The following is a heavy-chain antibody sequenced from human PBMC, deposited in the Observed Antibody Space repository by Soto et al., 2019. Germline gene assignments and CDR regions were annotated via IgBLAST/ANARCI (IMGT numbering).Heavy chain of an antibody. CDR3: ARGNYGPDY. V-gene: IGHV3-74*03. CDR1: GFTFRTSW. D-gene: IGHD3-10*01. Sequence: EVQLVESGGGLVQPGESLRLSCAASGFTFRTSWMYWVRQPPGKGLVWVSRINDDGSTTTYADSVKGRFTISRDNAKNTLFMQMDSLRAEDMGVYYCARGNYGPDYWGQGTLVTVSS. J-gene: IGHJ4*02. CDR2: INDDGSTT.